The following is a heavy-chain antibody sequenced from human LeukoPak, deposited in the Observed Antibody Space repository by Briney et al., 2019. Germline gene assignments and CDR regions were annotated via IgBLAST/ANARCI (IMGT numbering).Heavy chain of an antibody. CDR2: ISGSGGST. V-gene: IGHV3-23*01. D-gene: IGHD3-10*01. CDR3: AKYYYGSGSYYNDAFDI. J-gene: IGHJ3*02. CDR1: GFTFSSYA. Sequence: GGSLRLSCAATGFTFSSYAMSWVRQAPGKGLEWVSAISGSGGSTYYADSVKGRFTISRDNSKSTLYLQMNSLRGEDTAIYYCAKYYYGSGSYYNDAFDIWGQGTMVTVSS.